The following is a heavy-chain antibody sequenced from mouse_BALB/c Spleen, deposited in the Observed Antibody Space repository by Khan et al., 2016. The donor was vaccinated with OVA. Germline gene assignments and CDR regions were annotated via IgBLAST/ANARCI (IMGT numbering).Heavy chain of an antibody. CDR3: ARVYGGDFDY. CDR1: GYSITTDYA. Sequence: EVQLVESGPGLVKPSQSLSLTCTVTGYSITTDYAWNWIRQFPGKKLEWMGFISYSGNTKYNPSLKSRISITRDTSKNQFFLQLKSVTTEDTARYYCARVYGGDFDYWGQSTTLTVSS. V-gene: IGHV3-2*02. D-gene: IGHD1-1*02. CDR2: ISYSGNT. J-gene: IGHJ2*01.